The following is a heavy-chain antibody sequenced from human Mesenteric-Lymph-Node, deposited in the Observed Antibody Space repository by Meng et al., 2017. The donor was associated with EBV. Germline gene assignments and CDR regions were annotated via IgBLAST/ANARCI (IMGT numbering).Heavy chain of an antibody. CDR1: GHTFTSYD. Sequence: GQVVQSGAEVKKPGASVKVSCKASGHTFTSYDVNWVRQAPGQGLEWMGWMNPNSDNTGYAQKFQGRVTMTWDTSISTAYMELSSLRSEDTAVYYCARKESYYGSGSFFFEHWGQGTLVTVSS. CDR2: MNPNSDNT. J-gene: IGHJ4*02. D-gene: IGHD3-10*01. V-gene: IGHV1-8*01. CDR3: ARKESYYGSGSFFFEH.